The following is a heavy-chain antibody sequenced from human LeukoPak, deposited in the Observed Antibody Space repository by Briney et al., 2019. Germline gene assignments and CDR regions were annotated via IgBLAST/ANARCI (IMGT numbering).Heavy chain of an antibody. Sequence: GGSLRLSCAASGFTFSSYAMNWVRQAPGKGLEWVSVISGSGATIDHADSVKGRFTISRDNSKNTLYLQMNSLRDEDTAVYYCAREAYVVSPVDYWGQGTLVTVSS. CDR2: ISGSGATI. CDR1: GFTFSSYA. CDR3: AREAYVVSPVDY. J-gene: IGHJ4*02. D-gene: IGHD3-16*01. V-gene: IGHV3-23*01.